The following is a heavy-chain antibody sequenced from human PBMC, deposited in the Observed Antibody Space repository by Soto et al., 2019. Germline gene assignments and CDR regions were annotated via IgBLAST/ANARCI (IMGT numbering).Heavy chain of an antibody. CDR3: ARVYCSSTSCYAFDI. V-gene: IGHV1-3*01. D-gene: IGHD2-2*01. CDR2: INAGNGNT. J-gene: IGHJ3*02. Sequence: GASVKGSCKASGYTFPRYAMHWGRPAPGQRLEWMGWINAGNGNTKHSQKFQGRVTITRDTSASTAYMELSSLRSEDTAVYYCARVYCSSTSCYAFDIWGQGTMVTVSS. CDR1: GYTFPRYA.